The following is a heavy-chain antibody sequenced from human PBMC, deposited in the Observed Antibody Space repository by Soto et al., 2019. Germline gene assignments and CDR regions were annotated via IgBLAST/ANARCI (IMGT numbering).Heavy chain of an antibody. V-gene: IGHV3-33*01. D-gene: IGHD3-22*01. CDR2: IWYDGSRE. CDR3: ARDRYSYDSRAYQGVDWYFDL. J-gene: IGHJ2*01. CDR1: GFTFNNYG. Sequence: GSLRLSCAASGFTFNNYGMHWVRQAPGKGLEWVAVIWYDGSRESYADSVKGRFTISRGNSKNTLYLQMNSLRAEDTAVYYCARDRYSYDSRAYQGVDWYFDLWGRGTLVTVSS.